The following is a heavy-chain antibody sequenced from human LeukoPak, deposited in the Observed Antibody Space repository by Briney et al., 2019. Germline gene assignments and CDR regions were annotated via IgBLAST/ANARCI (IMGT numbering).Heavy chain of an antibody. CDR2: IKQDGSEK. V-gene: IGHV3-7*01. Sequence: GGSLRLFCAASGFPLSSYAMSWVRQAPGKGLEWVANIKQDGSEKYYVDSVKGRFTISRDNAKSSLYLQMNSLRAEDTAVYYCARDLPALITMVRGVILSYFDYWGQGTLVTVSS. CDR3: ARDLPALITMVRGVILSYFDY. J-gene: IGHJ4*02. CDR1: GFPLSSYA. D-gene: IGHD3-10*01.